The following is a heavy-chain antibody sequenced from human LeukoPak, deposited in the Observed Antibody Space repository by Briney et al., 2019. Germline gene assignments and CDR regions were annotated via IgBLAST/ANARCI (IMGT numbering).Heavy chain of an antibody. CDR2: ISWNSGSI. J-gene: IGHJ1*01. Sequence: PGGSLRLSCAASGFTFDDYAMHWVRQAPGKGLEWVSGISWNSGSIGYADSVKGRFTISRDNAKNSLYLQMNSLRAEDTASYYCAKDSSSHWGYFQHWGQGTLVTVSS. CDR3: AKDSSSHWGYFQH. V-gene: IGHV3-9*01. CDR1: GFTFDDYA. D-gene: IGHD6-13*01.